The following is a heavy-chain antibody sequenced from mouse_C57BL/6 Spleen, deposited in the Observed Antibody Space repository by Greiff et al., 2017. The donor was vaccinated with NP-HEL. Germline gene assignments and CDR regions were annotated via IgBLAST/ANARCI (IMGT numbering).Heavy chain of an antibody. D-gene: IGHD1-1*02. CDR2: ISSGSSNH. CDR3: ATYYSGGYGY. J-gene: IGHJ2*01. CDR1: GFTFSDYG. V-gene: IGHV5-17*01. Sequence: DVHLVESGGGLVKPGGSLKLSCAASGFTFSDYGMHWVRQAPEKGLEWVAYISSGSSNHYYAATVKGRFTIPRDNANNTLFLQMTRLRSEDTAMYYCATYYSGGYGYWGQGTTLTVSS.